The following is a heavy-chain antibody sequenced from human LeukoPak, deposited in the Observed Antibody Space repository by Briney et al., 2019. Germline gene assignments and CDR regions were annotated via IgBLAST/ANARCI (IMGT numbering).Heavy chain of an antibody. CDR2: ISAYNGNT. J-gene: IGHJ3*02. D-gene: IGHD5-18*01. V-gene: IGHV1-18*04. CDR3: ARGIGGYSYGDAFDI. CDR1: GYTFTSYG. Sequence: ASVKVSCKASGYTFTSYGISWVRQAPGQGLEWMGRISAYNGNTNYAQKLQGRVTMTTDTSTSTAYMELRSLRSDDTAVYYCARGIGGYSYGDAFDIWGQGTMVTVSS.